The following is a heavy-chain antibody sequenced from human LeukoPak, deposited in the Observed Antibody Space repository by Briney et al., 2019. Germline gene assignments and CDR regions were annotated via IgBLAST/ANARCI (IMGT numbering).Heavy chain of an antibody. Sequence: SVKVSCKASGGTFSSYAISWVRQAPGQGLEWMGGIIPIFGTANYAQKFQGRVTITADESTSTAYMELSSLRSEDTAVYYCARDIAVAGTPNWFDPWGQGTLVTASS. J-gene: IGHJ5*02. CDR1: GGTFSSYA. CDR3: ARDIAVAGTPNWFDP. CDR2: IIPIFGTA. D-gene: IGHD6-19*01. V-gene: IGHV1-69*01.